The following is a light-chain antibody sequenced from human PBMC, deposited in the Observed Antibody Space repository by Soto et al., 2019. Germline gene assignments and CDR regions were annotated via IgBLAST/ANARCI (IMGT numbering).Light chain of an antibody. CDR1: QSVLYSSNNKNY. CDR2: WAS. V-gene: IGKV4-1*01. CDR3: EQYYSTIFT. Sequence: DIVMTQSPDSLAVSLGERATINCKSSQSVLYSSNNKNYLAWYQQKPGQPPQLLIYWASSRESGVPDRFSGSGSGTDFTLTISSLQAEDVAVYYCEQYYSTIFTFGPGTKVDIK. J-gene: IGKJ3*01.